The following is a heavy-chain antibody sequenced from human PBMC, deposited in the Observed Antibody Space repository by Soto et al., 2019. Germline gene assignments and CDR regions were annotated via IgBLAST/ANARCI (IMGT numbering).Heavy chain of an antibody. D-gene: IGHD6-6*01. Sequence: GGSLRLSCSASGFAFSSYAMHWVRQAPGKGLEYVSAISSNGGSTYYADSVKGRFTISRDNSKNTLYLQMSSLRAEDTAVYYCVPQLVVYYGMDVWGQGTTVTVSS. CDR1: GFAFSSYA. CDR3: VPQLVVYYGMDV. V-gene: IGHV3-64D*06. J-gene: IGHJ6*02. CDR2: ISSNGGST.